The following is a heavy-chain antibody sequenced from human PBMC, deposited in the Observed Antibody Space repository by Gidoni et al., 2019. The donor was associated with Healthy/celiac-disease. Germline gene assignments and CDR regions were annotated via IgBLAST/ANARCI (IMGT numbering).Heavy chain of an antibody. J-gene: IGHJ6*03. CDR3: ARGLSPQGVRGRYYMDV. CDR2: INHSGST. D-gene: IGHD3-10*01. Sequence: QVQLQQWGAGLLKPSETLSLTCAVYGGSFSGYYWSWIRQPPGKGLEWIGEINHSGSTNYNPSLKSRVTISVDTSKNQFSLKLSSVTAADTAVYYCARGLSPQGVRGRYYMDVWGKGTTVTVSS. V-gene: IGHV4-34*01. CDR1: GGSFSGYY.